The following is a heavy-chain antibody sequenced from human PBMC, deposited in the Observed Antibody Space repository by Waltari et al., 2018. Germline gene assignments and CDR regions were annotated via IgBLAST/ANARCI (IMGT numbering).Heavy chain of an antibody. J-gene: IGHJ4*02. V-gene: IGHV1-2*02. CDR1: GYTFTDYY. CDR3: VCRIAETYFDY. CDR2: IIPDSGGT. D-gene: IGHD6-13*01. Sequence: VQLVQSGAEVKKPGASVKVSCKASGYTFTDYYIQWVRQAPGHGLEWMGWIIPDSGGTNHAQKFQGRVTMTRDTSISTAYMELSRLRSDDTAVYYCVCRIAETYFDYWGQGTLVTVSS.